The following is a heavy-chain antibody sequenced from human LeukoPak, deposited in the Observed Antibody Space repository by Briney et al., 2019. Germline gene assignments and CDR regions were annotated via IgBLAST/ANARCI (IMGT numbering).Heavy chain of an antibody. CDR1: GGTFSSYA. CDR3: ARASMVRGVTVDY. CDR2: IIPIFGTA. Sequence: ASVKVSCKDSGGTFSSYAISWVRQAPGQGLEWMGGIIPIFGTANYAQKFPGRVTITADESTSTAYMELSSLRSEDTAVYYCARASMVRGVTVDYWGQGTLVTVSS. V-gene: IGHV1-69*13. D-gene: IGHD3-10*01. J-gene: IGHJ4*02.